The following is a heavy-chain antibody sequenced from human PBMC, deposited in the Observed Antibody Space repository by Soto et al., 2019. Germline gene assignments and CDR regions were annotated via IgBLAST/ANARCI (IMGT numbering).Heavy chain of an antibody. V-gene: IGHV1-3*01. Sequence: ASVKVSCKASGYTFTSYAMHWVRQAPGQRFEWMGWINAGNGNTVYSQTFQGRVTITRDTSANTAYMELSSLRSEDTAVYYCASGGRRGGDIIKYSPDWWGQGTLVTVSS. CDR1: GYTFTSYA. CDR3: ASGGRRGGDIIKYSPDW. CDR2: INAGNGNT. J-gene: IGHJ4*02. D-gene: IGHD3-10*01.